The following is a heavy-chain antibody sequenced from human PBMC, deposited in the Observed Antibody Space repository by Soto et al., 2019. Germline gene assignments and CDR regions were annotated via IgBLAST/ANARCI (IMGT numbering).Heavy chain of an antibody. CDR1: GFTFDDYT. J-gene: IGHJ4*02. Sequence: EVQLVESGGVVVQPGGSLRLSCAASGFTFDDYTMHWVRQAPGKGLEWVSLISWDGGSTYYADSVKGRFTISRDNSKNSLYLQMNSLRTEDTALYYCAKVAGTTEYFDYWGQGTLVTVSS. V-gene: IGHV3-43*01. D-gene: IGHD1-7*01. CDR3: AKVAGTTEYFDY. CDR2: ISWDGGST.